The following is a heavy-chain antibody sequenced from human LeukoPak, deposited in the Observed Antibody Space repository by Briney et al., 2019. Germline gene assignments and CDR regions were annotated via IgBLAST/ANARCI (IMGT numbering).Heavy chain of an antibody. CDR1: GFTFSSYA. CDR3: AKINSWAFDY. V-gene: IGHV3-23*01. CDR2: ISGSGGST. D-gene: IGHD6-13*01. J-gene: IGHJ4*02. Sequence: PGGSLRLSCAASGFTFSSYAMSWVRQAPGKGLEWVSAISGSGGSTYYADSVRGRFTISRDNSKNTLYLQMNSLRADDTAVYYCAKINSWAFDYWGQGTLVPVSS.